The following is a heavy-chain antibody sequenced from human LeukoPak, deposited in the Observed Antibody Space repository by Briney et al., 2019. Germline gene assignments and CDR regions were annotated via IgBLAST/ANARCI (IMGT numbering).Heavy chain of an antibody. CDR1: GFTFNNYA. CDR3: AKGIDSRSLFDY. D-gene: IGHD6-6*01. Sequence: PGGSLRLSCAASGFTFNNYAMSWVRQAPGKGLEWVSAINGNGGSTYYTDSVKGRFVISRDNSKNTLYLQMNSLRAEDTAVYYCAKGIDSRSLFDYWGQGTLVTVSS. V-gene: IGHV3-23*01. J-gene: IGHJ4*02. CDR2: INGNGGST.